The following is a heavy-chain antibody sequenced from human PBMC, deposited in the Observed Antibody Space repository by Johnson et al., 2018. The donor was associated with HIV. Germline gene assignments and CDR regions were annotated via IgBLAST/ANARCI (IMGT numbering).Heavy chain of an antibody. CDR3: ARIKRSLLWYDAFDI. D-gene: IGHD3-10*01. V-gene: IGHV3-30*14. Sequence: QVQLVESGGGVLQPGPSLTLSSAASGFTFSRNPPHWVRQAPGQGLEWVSGLSSDGISGSYADSVKGRFTIARDNSKNTLYLQMGSLRAEDTAVYYCARIKRSLLWYDAFDIWGQGTMVTVSS. CDR2: LSSDGISG. CDR1: GFTFSRNP. J-gene: IGHJ3*02.